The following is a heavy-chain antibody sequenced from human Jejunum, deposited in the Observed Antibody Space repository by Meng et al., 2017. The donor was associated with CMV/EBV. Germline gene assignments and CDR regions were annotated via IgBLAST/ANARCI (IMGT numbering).Heavy chain of an antibody. D-gene: IGHD5-12*01. CDR2: IYWNDDK. Sequence: LSTRGVGVGWIRQPPGKALEWLALIYWNDDKRYSPSLKSRLTITKDTSKNQVVLTMTNMDPVDTATYYCAHSRIRGYSGYVWPAFDYWGQGTLVTVSS. V-gene: IGHV2-5*01. CDR1: LSTRGVG. CDR3: AHSRIRGYSGYVWPAFDY. J-gene: IGHJ4*02.